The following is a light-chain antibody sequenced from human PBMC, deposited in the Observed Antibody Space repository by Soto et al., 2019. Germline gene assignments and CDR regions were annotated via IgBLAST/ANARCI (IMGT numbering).Light chain of an antibody. CDR2: GDS. CDR1: SSNIGAGYH. Sequence: QAVVTQPPSVSGVPGQRVTISCTGSSSNIGAGYHVHWYQQLPGAAPKLLIFGDSNRPSGVPDRFSGSKSGTSASLAITGLQADDEADYYCQSSDSRLSGSDVFGTGTKVTVL. V-gene: IGLV1-40*01. CDR3: QSSDSRLSGSDV. J-gene: IGLJ1*01.